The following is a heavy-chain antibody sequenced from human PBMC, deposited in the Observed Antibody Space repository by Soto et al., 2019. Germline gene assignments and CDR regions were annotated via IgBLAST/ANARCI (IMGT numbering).Heavy chain of an antibody. D-gene: IGHD3-3*01. CDR3: APRVLRTVFGLVTTTAIYFDF. CDR1: GFSLTTSGVG. J-gene: IGHJ4*02. CDR2: IYWDDDK. Sequence: QITLKESGPTVVKPTETLTLTCTFSGFSLTTSGVGVGWVRQSPGKATEWLALIYWDDDKRYSTSLKSRLTITKDTSKNQVVLTMANVDPADTATDYCAPRVLRTVFGLVTTTAIYFDFWGQGTPVVVSS. V-gene: IGHV2-5*02.